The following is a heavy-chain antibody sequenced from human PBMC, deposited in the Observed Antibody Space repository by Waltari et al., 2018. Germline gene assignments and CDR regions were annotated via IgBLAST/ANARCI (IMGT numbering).Heavy chain of an antibody. CDR2: INHSGST. CDR1: GGSFRGYY. J-gene: IGHJ5*02. Sequence: QVQLQPWGAGLLKPSETLSLTCAVYGGSFRGYYWSWIRQPPGKGLEWIGEINHSGSTNYNPSLKSRVTKSVDTSKNQFSLKLSSVTAADTAVYYCARVRGRIAARPRNNWFDPWGQGTLVTVSS. V-gene: IGHV4-34*01. CDR3: ARVRGRIAARPRNNWFDP. D-gene: IGHD6-6*01.